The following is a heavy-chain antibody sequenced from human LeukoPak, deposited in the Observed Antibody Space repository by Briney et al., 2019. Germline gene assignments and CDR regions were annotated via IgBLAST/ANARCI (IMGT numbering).Heavy chain of an antibody. CDR1: GYTFTSYD. CDR2: MNRNSGYT. CDR3: ARVIRSKRDGYSLAY. J-gene: IGHJ4*02. V-gene: IGHV1-8*01. D-gene: IGHD5-24*01. Sequence: ASVKVSCKASGYTFTSYDINWVRQAAGQGLEWMGWMNRNSGYTGYAQKFQGRVTITRNTSISTAYMELSSLRSEDTAVYYCARVIRSKRDGYSLAYWGQGTLVTVSS.